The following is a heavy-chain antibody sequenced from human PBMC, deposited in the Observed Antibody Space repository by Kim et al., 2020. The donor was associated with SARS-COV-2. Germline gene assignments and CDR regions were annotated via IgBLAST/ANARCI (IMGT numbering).Heavy chain of an antibody. D-gene: IGHD3-10*01. CDR3: ERGFGLTGNFDY. J-gene: IGHJ4*02. CDR1: GGSISSSSYY. Sequence: SETLSLTCTVSGGSISSSSYYWGWIRQPQGKGLEWIGSIYYSGSTYYNPSLKSRVTISVDTSKNQFSLKLSSVTAADAAVYYCERGFGLTGNFDYWGQG. V-gene: IGHV4-39*01. CDR2: IYYSGST.